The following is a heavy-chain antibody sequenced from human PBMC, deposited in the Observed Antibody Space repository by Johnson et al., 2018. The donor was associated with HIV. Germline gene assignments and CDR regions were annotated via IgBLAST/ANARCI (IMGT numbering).Heavy chain of an antibody. J-gene: IGHJ3*01. D-gene: IGHD2-21*01. CDR3: ARDQRYCGGYCYPRDAFDV. CDR2: ISNNGGST. V-gene: IGHV3-64*01. Sequence: VQLVESGGGLVQPGGSLRLSCVGSGFTFSSHAIHWVRQAPGRGLEFVSSISNNGGSTYYANSVKGRFTISRDNSKNTVYLQMGSLRPDDMAVYYCARDQRYCGGYCYPRDAFDVWGQGTMVTVSS. CDR1: GFTFSSHA.